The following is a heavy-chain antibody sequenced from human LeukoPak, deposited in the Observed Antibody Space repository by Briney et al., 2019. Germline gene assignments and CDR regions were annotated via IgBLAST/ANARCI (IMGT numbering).Heavy chain of an antibody. Sequence: PGGSLRLSCAASGFTFSSYSMNWVRQAPGKGLEWVSSISSSSSYIYYADSVKGRFTISRDNAKNSLYLQMNSLRAEDTAVYYCAREDYDFWSGYYNGMDVWGQGTTVTVSS. CDR1: GFTFSSYS. CDR3: AREDYDFWSGYYNGMDV. D-gene: IGHD3-3*01. CDR2: ISSSSSYI. V-gene: IGHV3-21*01. J-gene: IGHJ6*02.